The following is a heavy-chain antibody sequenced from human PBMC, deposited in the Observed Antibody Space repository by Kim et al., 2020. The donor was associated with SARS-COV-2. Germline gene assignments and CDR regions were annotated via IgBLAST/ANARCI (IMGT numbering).Heavy chain of an antibody. V-gene: IGHV6-1*01. CDR2: TYYRSKWYN. CDR1: GDSVSSNSAT. J-gene: IGHJ1*01. Sequence: SQTLSLTCAVSGDSVSSNSATWTWIRQSPSRGLEWLGRTYYRSKWYNDYAVSVKSRITINPDTSKNQFSLQLNSVTPEDTAVYFCARGIAGMRSFQHWGQGTLVIVSS. D-gene: IGHD6-13*01. CDR3: ARGIAGMRSFQH.